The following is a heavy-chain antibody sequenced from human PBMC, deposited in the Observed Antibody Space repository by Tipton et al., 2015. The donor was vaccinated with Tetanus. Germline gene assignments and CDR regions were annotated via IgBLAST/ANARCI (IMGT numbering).Heavy chain of an antibody. CDR2: MNPKNGDT. CDR1: GYTFDAYN. CDR3: ASGSLLRYGLDV. J-gene: IGHJ6*02. V-gene: IGHV1-8*01. Sequence: QVQLVQSGAEVKKPGASVKVSCKTSGYTFDAYNMNWARQASGHGLEWLGRMNPKNGDTYYAQNFQGRVTMTRDTSTTTAYLELSGLRSEDTAVYYCASGSLLRYGLDVWGQGTTVIVSS.